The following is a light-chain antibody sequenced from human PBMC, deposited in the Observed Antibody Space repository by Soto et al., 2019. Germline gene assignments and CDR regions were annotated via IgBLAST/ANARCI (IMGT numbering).Light chain of an antibody. V-gene: IGKV3-20*01. J-gene: IGKJ5*01. CDR3: QQYGSSPIP. Sequence: ESVLTQSPGTLSLSPGERATLSCRASQSVSSSDLAWYQQKPGQAPRHLIYGASSRATGIPDRFSGRGSGTDFTLTISRLEPDDFAVYYCQQYGSSPIPFGQGTRLEI. CDR2: GAS. CDR1: QSVSSSD.